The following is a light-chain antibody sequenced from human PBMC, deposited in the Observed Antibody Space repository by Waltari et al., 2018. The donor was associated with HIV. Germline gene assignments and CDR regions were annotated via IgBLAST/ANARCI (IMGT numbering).Light chain of an antibody. J-gene: IGLJ1*01. V-gene: IGLV1-51*02. CDR1: SSNIGDYS. CDR2: EDN. CDR3: GTWDNSLSGSV. Sequence: QSVLTQPPSVSAAPGQNVTNSCSGSSSNIGDYSVSWYHQVPGTAPKLLIYEDNKRPSGTPDRFSASKSGTSATLGITGLQTGDEADYYCGTWDNSLSGSVFGTGTKVTVL.